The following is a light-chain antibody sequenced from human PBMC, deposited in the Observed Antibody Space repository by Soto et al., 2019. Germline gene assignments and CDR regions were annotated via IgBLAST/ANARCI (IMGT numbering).Light chain of an antibody. Sequence: ENVFTQSPGTLSLPPGERATLSCSASQSVSSSYLAWYQQKPGQAPRLLIYGASSRATGIPDRFSGSGSGTDFTLTISRLEPEDFAVYYCQQYGDSLWTFGQGTKVDIK. J-gene: IGKJ1*01. CDR1: QSVSSSY. V-gene: IGKV3-20*01. CDR2: GAS. CDR3: QQYGDSLWT.